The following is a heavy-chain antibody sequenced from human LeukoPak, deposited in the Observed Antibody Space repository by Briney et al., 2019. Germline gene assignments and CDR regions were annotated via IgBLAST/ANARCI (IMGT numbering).Heavy chain of an antibody. CDR3: ARDKVVGTGDAFDI. Sequence: SETLSLTCSVSGGSITSYYWSCTRQSPGKGLEWIGYIHYSGSTKHNPSLKSRVTISGDTTKNQFALKLSSVTAADTAVYYCARDKVVGTGDAFDIWGQGTMVTVSS. CDR2: IHYSGST. J-gene: IGHJ3*02. CDR1: GGSITSYY. D-gene: IGHD6-19*01. V-gene: IGHV4-59*01.